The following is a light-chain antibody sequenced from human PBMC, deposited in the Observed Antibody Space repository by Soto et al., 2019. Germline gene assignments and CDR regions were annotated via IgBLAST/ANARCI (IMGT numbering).Light chain of an antibody. J-gene: IGLJ2*01. CDR3: SSYSTTSSPHVL. CDR1: RSDVGRYNY. Sequence: QSVLTQPASVSGSPGQSITISCTGTRSDVGRYNYVSWYQQHPGKAPKLLIYEVTYRPSGVSTRFSASKSGSTASLTISGIQAEDDADYYCSSYSTTSSPHVLFGGGTKLTVL. V-gene: IGLV2-14*01. CDR2: EVT.